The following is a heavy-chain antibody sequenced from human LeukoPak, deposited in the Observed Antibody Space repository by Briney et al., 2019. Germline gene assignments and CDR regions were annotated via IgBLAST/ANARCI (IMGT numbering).Heavy chain of an antibody. CDR3: ARDSRHYYDSSGYYGY. CDR2: ISSSGSTI. D-gene: IGHD3-22*01. Sequence: GGSLRLSCAASGFTFSSYAMSWVRQAPGKGLEWVSAISSSGSTIYYADSVKGRFTISRDNAKNSLYLQMNSLRAEDTAVYYCARDSRHYYDSSGYYGYWGQGTLVTVSS. CDR1: GFTFSSYA. V-gene: IGHV3-48*03. J-gene: IGHJ4*02.